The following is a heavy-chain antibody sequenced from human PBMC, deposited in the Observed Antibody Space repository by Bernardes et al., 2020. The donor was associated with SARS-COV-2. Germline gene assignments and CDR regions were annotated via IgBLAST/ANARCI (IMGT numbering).Heavy chain of an antibody. CDR1: GFIFSDYA. CDR3: VKDPLAGRDFDY. CDR2: VSGTGGST. V-gene: IGHV3-23*01. J-gene: IGHJ4*02. Sequence: GGSLRLSCAASGFIFSDYAMSWVRQAPGKGLEWVSGVSGTGGSTFYADSVKGRFTISRDNSKKTVFLQMNSLRAEDTAVYYCVKDPLAGRDFDYWGQGTLVTVSS.